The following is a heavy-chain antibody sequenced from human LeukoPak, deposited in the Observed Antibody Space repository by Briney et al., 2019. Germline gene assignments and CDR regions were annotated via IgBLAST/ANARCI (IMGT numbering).Heavy chain of an antibody. D-gene: IGHD3-3*01. V-gene: IGHV3-7*01. J-gene: IGHJ4*02. CDR3: ARERQNKDFWSGGDY. Sequence: QPGGSLRLSCAASGFTFRTYWMSWVRQAPGKGLEWVGNIKQDGSEKYYVDSVKGRFSISRDNAKNSLYLQMNTLRPEDTAVYYCARERQNKDFWSGGDYWGQGTLVTVSS. CDR1: GFTFRTYW. CDR2: IKQDGSEK.